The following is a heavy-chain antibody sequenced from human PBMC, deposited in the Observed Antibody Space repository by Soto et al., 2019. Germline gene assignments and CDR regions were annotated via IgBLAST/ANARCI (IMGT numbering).Heavy chain of an antibody. D-gene: IGHD3-10*01. V-gene: IGHV1-69*01. J-gene: IGHJ4*02. CDR3: ATELGENPASPFDA. CDR2: IIPLFGTA. CDR1: GVTFSSET. Sequence: QVQLVQSGADVKKPGSSVKVSCQASGVTFSSETLGWVRQAPGQGLEWVGGIIPLFGTASYAQKFQGRVTITADESTSTVYMELRSLRSDDKAVYFCATELGENPASPFDAWGQGTLVTVSS.